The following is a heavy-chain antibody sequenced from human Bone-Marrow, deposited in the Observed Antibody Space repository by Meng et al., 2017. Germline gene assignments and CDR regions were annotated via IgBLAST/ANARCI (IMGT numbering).Heavy chain of an antibody. Sequence: GESLKISCKGSGYPFTSYWIGWVRQMPGKGLEWMGIIYPGDSDTRYSPSFQGQVTISADKSIDTAYLQWSSLKASDTAMYYCVRQGSIASAGEFDPWGQGTLVTVSS. CDR2: IYPGDSDT. CDR3: VRQGSIASAGEFDP. V-gene: IGHV5-51*01. J-gene: IGHJ5*02. D-gene: IGHD6-13*01. CDR1: GYPFTSYW.